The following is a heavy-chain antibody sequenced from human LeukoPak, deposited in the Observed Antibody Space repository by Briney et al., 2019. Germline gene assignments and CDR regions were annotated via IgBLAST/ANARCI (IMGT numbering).Heavy chain of an antibody. D-gene: IGHD5-18*01. V-gene: IGHV1-24*01. J-gene: IGHJ4*02. CDR2: FDPEYGEI. CDR1: GYTLTELS. Sequence: ASVKVSCKFSGYTLTELSIHWVRQAPGKGLEWMGGFDPEYGEIIYAQKFQGRVTMTEDTSTDTAYMELSSLRSEDTAMYYCATDLATAMVKDQSNYWGQGTLVTVSS. CDR3: ATDLATAMVKDQSNY.